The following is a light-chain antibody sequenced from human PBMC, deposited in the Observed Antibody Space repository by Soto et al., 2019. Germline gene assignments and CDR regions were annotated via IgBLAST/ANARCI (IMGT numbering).Light chain of an antibody. J-gene: IGLJ2*01. Sequence: QPVLTQSPSASASLGASVKLTCTLTSGHSTYAIAWHQQQPEKGPRYLMKVSSDGSHSKGDGIPDRFSGSSSGAERYLTISSLQSEDEADYYCQTWGTGILVFGGGTKVTVL. CDR1: SGHSTYA. CDR2: VSSDGSH. CDR3: QTWGTGILV. V-gene: IGLV4-69*01.